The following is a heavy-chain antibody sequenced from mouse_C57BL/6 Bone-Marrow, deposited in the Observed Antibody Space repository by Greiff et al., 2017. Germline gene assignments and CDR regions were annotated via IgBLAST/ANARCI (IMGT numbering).Heavy chain of an antibody. CDR3: ARHESVAWFAD. J-gene: IGHJ3*01. CDR2: FYPGSGST. Sequence: QVQLQQSGAELVKPGASVKLSCTASGSTFTEYSIHWVKQRPGQGLAWIGWFYPGSGSTKYNEKFKDKATLTADKSSSTGYMELSRWTSEDSAVYFCARHESVAWFADWGQGTLVTVSA. CDR1: GSTFTEYS. V-gene: IGHV1-62-2*01.